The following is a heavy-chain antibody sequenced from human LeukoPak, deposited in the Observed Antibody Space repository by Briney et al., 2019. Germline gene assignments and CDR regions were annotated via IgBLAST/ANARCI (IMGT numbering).Heavy chain of an antibody. D-gene: IGHD3-10*01. Sequence: PSETLSLTCTFSGGSISSYYWSWIRQPAGKGLEWIGRIQTSGSTNYNPSLKSRVTMSVDTSKNQVSLKLSSVTAADTAVYYCARDLYYYGSGSYPQFDYWGQGTLVTVSS. CDR3: ARDLYYYGSGSYPQFDY. J-gene: IGHJ4*02. CDR1: GGSISSYY. V-gene: IGHV4-4*07. CDR2: IQTSGST.